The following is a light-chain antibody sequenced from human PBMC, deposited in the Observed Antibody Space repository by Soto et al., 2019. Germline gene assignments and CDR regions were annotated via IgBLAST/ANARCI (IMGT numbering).Light chain of an antibody. J-gene: IGLJ1*01. CDR3: CSYAGSSTFAYV. CDR1: SSDVGSYNL. CDR2: EGS. V-gene: IGLV2-23*03. Sequence: QSALTQPASVSGSPGQSITISCTGNSSDVGSYNLVSWYQQHPGKAPKLMIYEGSKRPSGVSNRFSGYKSGNTASLTISGLQAEDEADYYCCSYAGSSTFAYVFGTGTKVTVL.